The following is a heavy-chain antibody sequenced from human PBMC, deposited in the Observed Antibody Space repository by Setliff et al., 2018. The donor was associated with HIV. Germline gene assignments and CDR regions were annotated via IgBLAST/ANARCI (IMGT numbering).Heavy chain of an antibody. J-gene: IGHJ6*02. V-gene: IGHV1-18*01. CDR3: ARDGEYQVLHYYYSGMDV. CDR1: GYTFTRYG. Sequence: VASVKVSCKASGYTFTRYGISWVRQAPGQGLEWMGWTSANNGNTKYAQRLQGRVTMTTDTSTSTAYMDLRSLRSDDTAVYFCARDGEYQVLHYYYSGMDVWGQGTTVTVSS. D-gene: IGHD2-2*01. CDR2: TSANNGNT.